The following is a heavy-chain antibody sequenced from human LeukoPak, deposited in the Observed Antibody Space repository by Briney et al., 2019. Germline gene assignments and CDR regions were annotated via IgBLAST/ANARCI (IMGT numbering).Heavy chain of an antibody. V-gene: IGHV1-2*02. Sequence: ASVKVSCKASGYIFTGYFIHWVRQAPGQGLEWMGWINPNSGGTNYAQKFQGRVTLTRDTSINTAYMELSRLRSDDTAVYYCARVLRYYDILSKPFDYWGQGTLVTVSS. CDR2: INPNSGGT. J-gene: IGHJ4*02. CDR3: ARVLRYYDILSKPFDY. D-gene: IGHD3-9*01. CDR1: GYIFTGYF.